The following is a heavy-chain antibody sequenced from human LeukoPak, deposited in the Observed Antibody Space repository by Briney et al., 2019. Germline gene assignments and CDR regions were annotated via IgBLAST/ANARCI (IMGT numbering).Heavy chain of an antibody. Sequence: PGGSLRLSCAASGFTFSDSYMTWIRQAPGRGLEWLSYISGSGSGINYADSVKGRFTISRDNTMNSLYLQMNSLRVEDTAVYYCSRDPRLAVYWGQGTLVTVSS. J-gene: IGHJ4*02. V-gene: IGHV3-11*01. D-gene: IGHD3-9*01. CDR1: GFTFSDSY. CDR2: ISGSGSGI. CDR3: SRDPRLAVY.